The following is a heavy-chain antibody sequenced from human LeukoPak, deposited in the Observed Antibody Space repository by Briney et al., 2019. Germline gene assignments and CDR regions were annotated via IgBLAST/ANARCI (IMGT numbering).Heavy chain of an antibody. V-gene: IGHV3-33*01. D-gene: IGHD4-23*01. Sequence: PGGSLRLSCAASGFAFSNYGIHWVRQPPGKGLEWVALIWYDENNRYYSDSVKGRFTISRDNSKNTLYLQMNSLRAEDTAVYYCARLYGGNSGPLDYWGQGTLVTVSS. CDR2: IWYDENNR. CDR1: GFAFSNYG. J-gene: IGHJ4*02. CDR3: ARLYGGNSGPLDY.